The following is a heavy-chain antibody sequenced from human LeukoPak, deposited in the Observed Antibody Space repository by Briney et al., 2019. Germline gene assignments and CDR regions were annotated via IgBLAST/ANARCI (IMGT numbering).Heavy chain of an antibody. J-gene: IGHJ4*02. Sequence: GGSLRLSCAASGFTFSSSAMNWVRQAPGQGLEWMGWINPNSGGTNYAQKFQGRVTMTRDTSISTAYMELSRLRSDDTAVYYCARDYQLLYGGDYWGQGTLVTVSS. D-gene: IGHD2-2*02. CDR3: ARDYQLLYGGDY. CDR2: INPNSGGT. V-gene: IGHV1-2*02. CDR1: GFTFSSSA.